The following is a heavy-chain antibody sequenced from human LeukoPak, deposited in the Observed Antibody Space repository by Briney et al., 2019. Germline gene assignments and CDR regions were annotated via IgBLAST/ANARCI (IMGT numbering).Heavy chain of an antibody. CDR1: GFTFSGYG. J-gene: IGHJ4*02. Sequence: GGSLRLSCAASGFTFSGYGMNWVRQAPGKGLEWVALIWYDGSNKHYADSVKGRFTISRDNSKNTLYLQMNSLRAEDTAVYYCAEDMGRYGRTWYGEIDYWGQGTLVTVSS. D-gene: IGHD3-10*01. CDR2: IWYDGSNK. V-gene: IGHV3-33*06. CDR3: AEDMGRYGRTWYGEIDY.